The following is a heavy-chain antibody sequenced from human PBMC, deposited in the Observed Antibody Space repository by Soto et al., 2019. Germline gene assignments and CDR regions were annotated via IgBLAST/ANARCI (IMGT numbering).Heavy chain of an antibody. J-gene: IGHJ4*02. CDR1: GFTFNSYW. CDR2: INTDGSGT. CDR3: TSSRIYGGYEGYFDS. Sequence: EVQLVESGGGLAQPGESLRLSCAASGFTFNSYWMQWVRQAPGKGLVWVSRINTDGSGTAYADSVKGRFTISRDSAKKTLYLEMNSLRAEATAVYYCTSSRIYGGYEGYFDSWGQGSLVTVSS. V-gene: IGHV3-74*01. D-gene: IGHD5-12*01.